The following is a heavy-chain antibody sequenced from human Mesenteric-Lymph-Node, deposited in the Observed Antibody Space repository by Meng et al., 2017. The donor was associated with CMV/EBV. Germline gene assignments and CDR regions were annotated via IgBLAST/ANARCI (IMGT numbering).Heavy chain of an antibody. D-gene: IGHD1-7*01. Sequence: GESLKISCAASGFAFSSYAMHWVRQAPGKGLEWVSRINSDGSSTSYADSVKGRFTISRDNAKNTLYLQMNSLRAEDTAVYYCARDISNWNSYWGQGTLVTVSS. CDR3: ARDISNWNSY. J-gene: IGHJ4*02. CDR2: INSDGSST. CDR1: GFAFSSYA. V-gene: IGHV3-74*01.